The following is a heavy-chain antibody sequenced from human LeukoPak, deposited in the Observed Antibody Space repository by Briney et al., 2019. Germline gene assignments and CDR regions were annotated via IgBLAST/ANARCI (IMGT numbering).Heavy chain of an antibody. CDR2: LSFVTTYI. CDR3: ARGAKSGDYFDY. V-gene: IGHV3-21*06. D-gene: IGHD4-17*01. CDR1: GFIFSSYS. J-gene: IGHJ4*02. Sequence: GGSLRLSCAASGFIFSSYSMNWVRQAPGKGLEWVSSLSFVTTYIYYADSVKGRFTISRDNAKNSLYLQMNRLRAEDTAVYYCARGAKSGDYFDYWGQGTLVTVSS.